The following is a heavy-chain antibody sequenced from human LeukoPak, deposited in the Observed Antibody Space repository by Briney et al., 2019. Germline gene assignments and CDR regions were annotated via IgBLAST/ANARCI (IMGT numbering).Heavy chain of an antibody. CDR2: ISYDGSDK. CDR1: GFTFSSYG. CDR3: AKDPSSAVAGGFYLDY. D-gene: IGHD6-19*01. Sequence: QPGGSLRLSCAASGFTFSSYGLHWVRQAPGKGLEWVAVISYDGSDKDYADSVKGRFFISRDNSKNSLFLQMNSLRPEDTAVYYRAKDPSSAVAGGFYLDYWGQGTLVTVSS. J-gene: IGHJ4*02. V-gene: IGHV3-30*18.